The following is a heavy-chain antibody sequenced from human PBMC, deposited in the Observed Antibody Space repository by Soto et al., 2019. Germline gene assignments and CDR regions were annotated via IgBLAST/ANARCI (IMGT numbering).Heavy chain of an antibody. CDR2: ISAYNGNT. Sequence: ASVKVSCKASGYTFTSYGISWVRQAPGQGLEWMGWISAYNGNTNYAQKLQGRVTMTTDTSTSTAYMELRSLRSDDTAVYYCARDGRRITMIVVAFNWFDPWGQGTLVTVSS. J-gene: IGHJ5*02. D-gene: IGHD3-22*01. CDR3: ARDGRRITMIVVAFNWFDP. CDR1: GYTFTSYG. V-gene: IGHV1-18*01.